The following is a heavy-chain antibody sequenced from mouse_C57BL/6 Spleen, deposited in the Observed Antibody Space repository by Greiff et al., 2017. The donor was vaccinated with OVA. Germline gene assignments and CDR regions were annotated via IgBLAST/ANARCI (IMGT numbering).Heavy chain of an antibody. Sequence: EVKLSESGGELLKPGGSVKLSCTASGFNIKDYHMPWVEQRAEQGLGWIGRIDSEDGETKYAPKFQGKATITADTSSNTAYLQLSSLTSEDTAVYYCAILLRDYAMDYWGQGTSVTVSS. CDR1: GFNIKDYH. J-gene: IGHJ4*01. CDR2: IDSEDGET. D-gene: IGHD1-1*01. CDR3: AILLRDYAMDY. V-gene: IGHV14-2*01.